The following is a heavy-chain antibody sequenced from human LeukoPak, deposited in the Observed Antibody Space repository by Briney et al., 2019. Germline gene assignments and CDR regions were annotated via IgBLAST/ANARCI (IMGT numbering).Heavy chain of an antibody. D-gene: IGHD1-14*01. CDR1: GFTFSSYG. CDR3: AGGEPYVY. V-gene: IGHV3-33*01. CDR2: IWYDGSNK. Sequence: GGSLRLSCAASGFTFSSYGMHWVRQAPGKGLEWVAVIWYDGSNKYYADSVRGRFTISRDNSKNTLYLQMNSLRVEDTAMYYCAGGEPYVYWGQGTLVTVSS. J-gene: IGHJ4*02.